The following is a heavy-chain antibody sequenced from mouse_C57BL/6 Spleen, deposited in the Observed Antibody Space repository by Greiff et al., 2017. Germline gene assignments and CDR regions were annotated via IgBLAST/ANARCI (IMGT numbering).Heavy chain of an antibody. CDR3: ARGLLGSYYFDY. D-gene: IGHD3-1*01. J-gene: IGHJ2*01. Sequence: QVQLQQPGAELVMPGASVKLSCKASGYTFTSYWMHWVKPRPGQGLEWIGEIDPSDSYTNYNQKFKGKSTLTVDKSSSTAYMQLSSLTSEDSAVYYCARGLLGSYYFDYWGQGTTLTVSS. CDR2: IDPSDSYT. CDR1: GYTFTSYW. V-gene: IGHV1-69*01.